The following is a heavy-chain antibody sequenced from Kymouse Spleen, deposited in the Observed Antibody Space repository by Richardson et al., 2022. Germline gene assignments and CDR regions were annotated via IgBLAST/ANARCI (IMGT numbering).Heavy chain of an antibody. Sequence: EVQLVESGGGLVKPGGSLRLSCAASGFTFSSYSMNWVRQAPGKGLEWVSSISSSSSYIYYADSVKGRFTISRDNAKNSLYLQMNSLRAEDTAVYYCARDWIAVAGTDYYYYGMDVWGQGTTVTVSS. CDR2: ISSSSSYI. D-gene: IGHD6-19*01. CDR3: ARDWIAVAGTDYYYYGMDV. V-gene: IGHV3-21*03. CDR1: GFTFSSYS. J-gene: IGHJ6*02.